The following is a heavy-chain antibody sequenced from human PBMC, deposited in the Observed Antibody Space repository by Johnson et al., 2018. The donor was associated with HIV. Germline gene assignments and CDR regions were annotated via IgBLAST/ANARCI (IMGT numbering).Heavy chain of an antibody. J-gene: IGHJ3*02. CDR2: IKQDGSEK. D-gene: IGHD4-23*01. V-gene: IGHV3-33*06. Sequence: QVQLVESGGGVVQPGRSLRLSCAASGFTFSSYGMHWVRQAPGKGLEWVANIKQDGSEKYYVDSVKGRFTISRDNSKNTLYLQMNSLRAEDTAVYYCAKRATVVSGSPSDAFDIWGQGTMVTVSS. CDR3: AKRATVVSGSPSDAFDI. CDR1: GFTFSSYG.